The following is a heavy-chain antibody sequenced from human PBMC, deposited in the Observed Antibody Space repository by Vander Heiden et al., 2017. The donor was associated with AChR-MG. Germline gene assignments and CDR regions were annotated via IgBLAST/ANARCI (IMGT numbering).Heavy chain of an antibody. J-gene: IGHJ6*03. Sequence: EVQLVESGGGLRQPGGSLRLSCAASGFTVSSNYRGWVRQAPGKGLEWVSTIYRGGTIYYADSVKGRFTISRDNSKNTLYLQMNSLRAEDTAVYYCARGVGSYGFYYYYMDVWGKGTTVTVSS. V-gene: IGHV3-53*01. CDR3: ARGVGSYGFYYYYMDV. D-gene: IGHD5-18*01. CDR2: IYRGGTI. CDR1: GFTVSSNY.